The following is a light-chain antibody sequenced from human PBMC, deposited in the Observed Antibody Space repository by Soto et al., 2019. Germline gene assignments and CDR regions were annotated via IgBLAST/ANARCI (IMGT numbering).Light chain of an antibody. CDR2: GAS. J-gene: IGKJ1*01. CDR3: QHYGSSPRT. CDR1: QSVSSSY. Sequence: EIVLTQSPGTLSLSPGERATLSCRASQSVSSSYLAWYQQKPGQAPRLLIYGASSRATGIPDRFSGSGSGKDFTLNISRLEPEDFVVYYCQHYGSSPRTCGQGTKVEIK. V-gene: IGKV3-20*01.